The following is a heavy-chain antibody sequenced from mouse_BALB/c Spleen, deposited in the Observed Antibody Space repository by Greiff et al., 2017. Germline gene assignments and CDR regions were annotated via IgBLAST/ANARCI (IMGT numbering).Heavy chain of an antibody. CDR1: GFTFSSYA. Sequence: EVNVVESGGDLVKPGGSLKLSCAASGFTFSSYAMSWVRQTPEKRLEWVASISSGGSTYYPDSVKGRFTISRDNARNILYLQMSSLRSEDTAMYYCAREGFAYWGQGTLVTVSA. CDR2: ISSGGST. V-gene: IGHV5-6-5*01. J-gene: IGHJ3*01. CDR3: AREGFAY.